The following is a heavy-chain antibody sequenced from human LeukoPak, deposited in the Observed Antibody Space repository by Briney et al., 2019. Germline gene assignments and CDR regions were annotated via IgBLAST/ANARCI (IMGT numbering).Heavy chain of an antibody. CDR3: AKDWTSHNGVYDCLDF. Sequence: VGSLRLSCAASGFSFGVHAMTWVRQAPGKGPEWVATIGGPAETFYADSVKGRFIISRDNSRNCLYLQMNSLRAEDSALYYCAKDWTSHNGVYDCLDFWGQGTQVTVSS. D-gene: IGHD3-16*01. V-gene: IGHV3-23*01. J-gene: IGHJ4*02. CDR1: GFSFGVHA. CDR2: IGGPAET.